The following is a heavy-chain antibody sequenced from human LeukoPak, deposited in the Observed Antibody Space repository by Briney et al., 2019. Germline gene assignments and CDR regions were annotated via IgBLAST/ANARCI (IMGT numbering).Heavy chain of an antibody. CDR3: ARDWRSHGDTQSNWFDP. CDR2: IYHSGST. J-gene: IGHJ5*02. V-gene: IGHV4-30-2*05. Sequence: SETLSLTCTVSGGSISSGGYYWSWIRQPPGKGLEWIGYIYHSGSTYYNPSLKSRVTISVDTSKNQFSLKLSSVTAADTAVYYCARDWRSHGDTQSNWFDPWGQGTLVTVSS. CDR1: GGSISSGGYY. D-gene: IGHD4-17*01.